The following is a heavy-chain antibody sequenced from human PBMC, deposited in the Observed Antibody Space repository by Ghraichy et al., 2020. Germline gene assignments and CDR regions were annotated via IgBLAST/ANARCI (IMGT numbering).Heavy chain of an antibody. J-gene: IGHJ4*02. CDR3: AKMRPYGSGSYIDH. V-gene: IGHV3-23*01. CDR1: GFTFSSYA. CDR2: ISGSGGYT. Sequence: GESLNISCAASGFTFSSYAMSWVRRAPGKGLEWVSLISGSGGYTYYADSVKGRFTISRDNSKNTVHLQMNSLRAEDTAAYYCAKMRPYGSGSYIDHWGQGTLVTVSS. D-gene: IGHD3-10*01.